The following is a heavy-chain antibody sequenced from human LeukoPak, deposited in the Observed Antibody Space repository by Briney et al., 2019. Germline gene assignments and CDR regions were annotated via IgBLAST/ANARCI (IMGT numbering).Heavy chain of an antibody. CDR2: IRHSGST. CDR3: ARVWYSSSSLGFDP. D-gene: IGHD6-6*01. CDR1: GGSFSGYS. V-gene: IGHV4-34*01. J-gene: IGHJ5*02. Sequence: SQTLSLTCAVYGGSFSGYSWSWIRQPPGKGLEWIGEIRHSGSTNYNPSLKSRVTISVDTSKNQLSLKLSSVTAADTAVYYCARVWYSSSSLGFDPWGQGTLVTVSS.